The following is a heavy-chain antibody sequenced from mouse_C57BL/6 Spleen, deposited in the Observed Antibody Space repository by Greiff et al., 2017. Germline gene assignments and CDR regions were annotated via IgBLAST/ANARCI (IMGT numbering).Heavy chain of an antibody. CDR1: GYTFTSYD. CDR3: ARVDEITTVETWFAY. D-gene: IGHD1-1*01. V-gene: IGHV1-85*01. Sequence: VQLQQSGPELVKPGASVKLSCKASGYTFTSYDINWVKQRPGQGLEWVGWIYPRDGSSKYNEKFKGKATLTVDTSTSTAYMELHSLTSEDYAVYFCARVDEITTVETWFAYWGQGTLVTVAA. CDR2: IYPRDGSS. J-gene: IGHJ3*01.